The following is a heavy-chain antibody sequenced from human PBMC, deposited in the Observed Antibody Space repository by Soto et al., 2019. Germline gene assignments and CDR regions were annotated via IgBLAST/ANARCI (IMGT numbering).Heavy chain of an antibody. CDR3: ARSGKAWELLPRRYFDY. J-gene: IGHJ4*02. V-gene: IGHV1-18*04. Sequence: GASVKVSCKASGYTFTNYGIIWVRQAPGQGLEWMGWISAYTDYTNYAPNLQGRVTLTTDTSTSTAYMELRSLKSGDSAVYYCARSGKAWELLPRRYFDYWGQGTLVTVSS. CDR2: ISAYTDYT. D-gene: IGHD1-26*01. CDR1: GYTFTNYG.